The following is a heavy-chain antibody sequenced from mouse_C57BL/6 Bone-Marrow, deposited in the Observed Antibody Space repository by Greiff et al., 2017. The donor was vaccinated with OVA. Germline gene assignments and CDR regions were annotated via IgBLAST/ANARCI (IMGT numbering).Heavy chain of an antibody. V-gene: IGHV2-2*01. D-gene: IGHD1-1*01. CDR1: GFSLTSSG. J-gene: IGHJ3*01. Sequence: VQLQESGPGLVQPSQSLSITCTVSGFSLTSSGVHWVRQSPGKGLEWLGVIWSGGSTDYNAAFISRLSISKDNSKSQVFFKMNSLQADDTAIYYCASYYYGSSFFAYWGQGTLVTVSA. CDR2: IWSGGST. CDR3: ASYYYGSSFFAY.